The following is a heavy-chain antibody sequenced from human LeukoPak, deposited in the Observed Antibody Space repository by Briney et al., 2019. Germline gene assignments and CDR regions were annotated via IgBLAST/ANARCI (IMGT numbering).Heavy chain of an antibody. CDR1: GITFSSYA. CDR3: AKGAPCSSGWYSDY. V-gene: IGHV3-23*01. Sequence: GGSLRLSCAVSGITFSSYAMTWVRQAPGKGLEWVSTISGSGSSTYYAGSVKGRFTISRDNSKNTLYLQMNSLRAEDTAVYYCAKGAPCSSGWYSDYWGQGTLVTVSS. J-gene: IGHJ4*02. CDR2: ISGSGSST. D-gene: IGHD6-19*01.